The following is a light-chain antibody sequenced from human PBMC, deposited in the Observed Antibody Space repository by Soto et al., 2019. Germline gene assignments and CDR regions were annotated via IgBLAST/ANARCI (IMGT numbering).Light chain of an antibody. CDR2: GAS. CDR3: QQTYRTPWT. J-gene: IGKJ1*01. Sequence: DIQMTQSPSSLSASMGDRVSITCRASQSSGTDLNWYQQKPGKAPKLLIYGASTLQGGVPSRFSGSVSGTEFTLTISSLQPGDLATYFCQQTYRTPWTFGQGTKVEI. CDR1: QSSGTD. V-gene: IGKV1-39*01.